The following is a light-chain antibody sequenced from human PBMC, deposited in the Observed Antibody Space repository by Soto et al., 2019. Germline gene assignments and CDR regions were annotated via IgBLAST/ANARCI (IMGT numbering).Light chain of an antibody. CDR3: GSYAGSNTFYV. CDR2: EVT. CDR1: SSDVGGYNY. J-gene: IGLJ1*01. V-gene: IGLV2-8*01. Sequence: QSALTQPPSASGSPGQSVTISCTGTSSDVGGYNYVSWYQHHPGKAPKLMIYEVTKRPSGVPDRFSGSKSGNTASLTVSGLQAEDEAYYYCGSYAGSNTFYVLGTGTKVTVL.